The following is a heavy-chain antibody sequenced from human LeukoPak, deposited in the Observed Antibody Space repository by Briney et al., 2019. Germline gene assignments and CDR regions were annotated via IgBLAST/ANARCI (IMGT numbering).Heavy chain of an antibody. CDR3: AKDRSFGGSWCDEYFDY. J-gene: IGHJ4*02. CDR1: GITFDDYA. V-gene: IGHV3-43*02. Sequence: GGSLRLSCAASGITFDDYAVHWVRHAPGKGLEWVSHIYGGAHNKYYTYSVKGRFTISRDNSKNSLYLQMNYLRAEDTALYYCAKDRSFGGSWCDEYFDYWGQGTLVTVSS. CDR2: IYGGAHNK. D-gene: IGHD5-18*01.